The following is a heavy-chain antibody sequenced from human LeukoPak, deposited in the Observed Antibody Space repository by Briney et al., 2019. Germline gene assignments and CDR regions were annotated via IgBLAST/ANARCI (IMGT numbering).Heavy chain of an antibody. CDR3: ARAVSSGWYTGFDY. V-gene: IGHV1-69*13. CDR2: IIPIFGTA. CDR1: GGTFSSYA. Sequence: ASVKVSRKASGGTFSSYAISWVRQAPGQGLEWMGGIIPIFGTANYAQKFQGRVTITADESTSTAYMELSSLRSEDTAVYYCARAVSSGWYTGFDYWGQGTLVTVSS. D-gene: IGHD6-19*01. J-gene: IGHJ4*02.